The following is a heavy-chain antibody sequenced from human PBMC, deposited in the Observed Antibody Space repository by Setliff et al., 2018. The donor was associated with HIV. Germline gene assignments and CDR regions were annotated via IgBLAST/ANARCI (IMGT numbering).Heavy chain of an antibody. D-gene: IGHD6-13*01. J-gene: IGHJ2*01. Sequence: ASVKVSCKASGYTFTGYYMHWVRQATGQGLEWMGWMNPNSGNTKYAQKFQGRVTITRDTSASTAYMELSSLRSEDTAVYYCARDQSIAAADDDWYFDLWGRGTLVTVSS. CDR3: ARDQSIAAADDDWYFDL. V-gene: IGHV1-2*02. CDR1: GYTFTGYY. CDR2: MNPNSGNT.